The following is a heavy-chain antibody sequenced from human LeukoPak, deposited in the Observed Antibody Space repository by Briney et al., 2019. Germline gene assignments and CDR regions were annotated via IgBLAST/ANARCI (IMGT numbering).Heavy chain of an antibody. Sequence: SETLSLTCTVSGGSISSYYWSWIRQPPGKGLEWIGYIYYSGSTNYNPSLKSRVTISVDTSKNQFSLKLSSVTAADTAVYYCARSSAGDYPGDYWGQGTLVTVSS. J-gene: IGHJ4*02. D-gene: IGHD4-17*01. CDR3: ARSSAGDYPGDY. V-gene: IGHV4-59*01. CDR1: GGSISSYY. CDR2: IYYSGST.